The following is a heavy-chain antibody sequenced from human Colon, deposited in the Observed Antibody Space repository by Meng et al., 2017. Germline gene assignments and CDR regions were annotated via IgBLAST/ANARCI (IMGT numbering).Heavy chain of an antibody. Sequence: VQVHGSGPGLVRPSETLSLTCTVSGDSISGDNWNNWNWFRQTAGRGLEWIGRIYASGMTNYNPYLSSRLDMSIDASKNQLSLKLNSVTAADTAVYYCARERLSSGWYGGRWFDPWGQGTLVTVSS. D-gene: IGHD6-19*01. CDR2: IYASGMT. V-gene: IGHV4-4*07. CDR3: ARERLSSGWYGGRWFDP. CDR1: GDSISGDN. J-gene: IGHJ5*02.